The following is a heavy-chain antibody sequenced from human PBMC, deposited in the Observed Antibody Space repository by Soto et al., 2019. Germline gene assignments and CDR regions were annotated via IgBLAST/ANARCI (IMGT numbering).Heavy chain of an antibody. Sequence: GGSLRLSCAASGFTFSSYSMNWVRQAPGKGLEWVSYISSSSSTIYYADSVKGRFTISRDNAKNSLYLQMNSLRDEDTAVYYCARVRSKRVFGVFGMDVWGQGTTVTVSS. CDR3: ARVRSKRVFGVFGMDV. V-gene: IGHV3-48*02. CDR2: ISSSSSTI. J-gene: IGHJ6*02. CDR1: GFTFSSYS. D-gene: IGHD3-3*01.